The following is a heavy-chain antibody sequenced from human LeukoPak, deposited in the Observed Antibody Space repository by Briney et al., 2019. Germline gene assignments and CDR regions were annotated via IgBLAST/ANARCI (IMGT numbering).Heavy chain of an antibody. CDR3: ARSGEYSGYSSV. J-gene: IGHJ4*02. Sequence: SETLSLTCTVSGGSITNYYWSWIRQPPGKGLEWIGYIYYSGSTNYNPSLKSRVTISVDTSKNQFSLKLTSVTAADTAVYYCARSGEYSGYSSVWSQGTLVTVSS. CDR2: IYYSGST. D-gene: IGHD5-12*01. V-gene: IGHV4-59*01. CDR1: GGSITNYY.